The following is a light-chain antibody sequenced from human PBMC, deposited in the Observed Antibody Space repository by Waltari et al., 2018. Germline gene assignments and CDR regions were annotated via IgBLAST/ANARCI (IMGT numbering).Light chain of an antibody. CDR3: QQHGTSPFT. V-gene: IGKV3-20*01. Sequence: EIVLTQSPGTLSLSPGESATLSCRASQSVSSSYLAWYQQKPGQAPRRLIYGASSRATGIPDRISGSGSGTDFTLTLSSLEPEDFAVYYGQQHGTSPFTFGQGTKVEIK. J-gene: IGKJ2*01. CDR2: GAS. CDR1: QSVSSSY.